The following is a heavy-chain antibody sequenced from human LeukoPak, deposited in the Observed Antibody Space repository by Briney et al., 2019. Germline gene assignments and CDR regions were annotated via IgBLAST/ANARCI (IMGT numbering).Heavy chain of an antibody. D-gene: IGHD2-2*02. Sequence: GGSLRLSCAASGFTFSSYWMSWVRQAPGKGLEWVANIKQDGSEKYYVDSVKGRFTISRDNAKNSLYLQMNSLRAEDTAVYYCATHIVVVPAAIGWFDPWGQGTLVIVSS. V-gene: IGHV3-7*01. CDR1: GFTFSSYW. CDR3: ATHIVVVPAAIGWFDP. J-gene: IGHJ5*02. CDR2: IKQDGSEK.